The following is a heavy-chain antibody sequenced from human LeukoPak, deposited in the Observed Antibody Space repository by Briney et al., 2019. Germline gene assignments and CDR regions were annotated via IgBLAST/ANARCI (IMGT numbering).Heavy chain of an antibody. V-gene: IGHV3-23*01. CDR1: GFTFSSYA. D-gene: IGHD6-25*01. J-gene: IGHJ4*02. CDR3: ARGSGWPFYFDS. Sequence: PGGSLRLSCAASGFTFSSYAMTWVRQAPGRGLEWVSSISGSGDNTHYVDSVKGHFTISRDNSENTLYLQMNSLRAEDTAVYYCARGSGWPFYFDSWGQGTLVTVSS. CDR2: ISGSGDNT.